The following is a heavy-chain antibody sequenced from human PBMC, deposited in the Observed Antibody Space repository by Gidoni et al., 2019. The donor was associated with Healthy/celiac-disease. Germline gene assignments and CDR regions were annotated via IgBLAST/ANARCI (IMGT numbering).Heavy chain of an antibody. Sequence: QVQLQQWGAGLLKPSETLSLTCAVYGGSFSGYYWSWIRQPPGKGLEWIGEINHSGSTNYNPSLKSRVTISVDTSKNQFSLKLSSVTAADTAVYYCARGRRCSSTSCHYGMDVWGQGTTVTVSS. CDR2: INHSGST. V-gene: IGHV4-34*01. D-gene: IGHD2-2*01. J-gene: IGHJ6*02. CDR1: GGSFSGYY. CDR3: ARGRRCSSTSCHYGMDV.